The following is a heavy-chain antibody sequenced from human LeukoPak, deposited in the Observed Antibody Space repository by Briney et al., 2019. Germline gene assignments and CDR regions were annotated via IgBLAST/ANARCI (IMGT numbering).Heavy chain of an antibody. D-gene: IGHD1-1*01. Sequence: GGSLRLSCAASGFTFSSYWMHWVRQAPGKGLEWVSSISSGSTYIYYADSVKGRFTISRDNANNSLYLQMNSLRAEDTAVYFCARGGRYNWNDYYFDYWGQGTLVTVSS. CDR2: ISSGSTYI. V-gene: IGHV3-21*01. CDR3: ARGGRYNWNDYYFDY. CDR1: GFTFSSYW. J-gene: IGHJ4*02.